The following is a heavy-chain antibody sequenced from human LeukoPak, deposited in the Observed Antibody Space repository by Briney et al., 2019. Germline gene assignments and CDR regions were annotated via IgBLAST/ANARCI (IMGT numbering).Heavy chain of an antibody. V-gene: IGHV4-30-4*01. CDR2: IYYSGST. D-gene: IGHD3-22*01. CDR1: GGSISSGDYY. Sequence: SQTLSLTCTVSGGSISSGDYYWSWIRQPPGKGLEWIGYIYYSGSTYYNPSLKSRVTISVDTSKNQFPLKLSSVTAADTAVYYCALRYYYDSSGYSPSWDAFDIWGQGTMVTVSS. CDR3: ALRYYYDSSGYSPSWDAFDI. J-gene: IGHJ3*02.